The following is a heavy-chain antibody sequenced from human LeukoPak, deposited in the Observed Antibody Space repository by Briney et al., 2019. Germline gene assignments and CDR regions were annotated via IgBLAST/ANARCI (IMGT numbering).Heavy chain of an antibody. CDR3: ASPPTPYYGSGSYYQFDY. J-gene: IGHJ4*02. Sequence: GGSLRLSCAASGFTFSSYSMNWVRQAPGKGLEWVSSISSSSSYIYYADSVKGRFTISRDNSKNTLYLQMNSLRAEDTAVYYCASPPTPYYGSGSYYQFDYWGQGTLVTVSS. CDR2: ISSSSSYI. CDR1: GFTFSSYS. D-gene: IGHD3-10*01. V-gene: IGHV3-21*01.